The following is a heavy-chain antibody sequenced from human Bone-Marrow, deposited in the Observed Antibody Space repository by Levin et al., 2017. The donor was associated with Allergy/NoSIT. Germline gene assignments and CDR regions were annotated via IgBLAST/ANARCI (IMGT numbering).Heavy chain of an antibody. Sequence: GGSLRLSCAASGFRFFNFAMHWVRQSPGKGLEWVALISYDGNHKYYVESVKGRFTISRDKSKNTLYLQMSGLRAEDTALYYCASSAAGTSLYYFDSWGQGTLVTVSS. CDR1: GFRFFNFA. CDR2: ISYDGNHK. J-gene: IGHJ4*02. CDR3: ASSAAGTSLYYFDS. D-gene: IGHD6-13*01. V-gene: IGHV3-30*03.